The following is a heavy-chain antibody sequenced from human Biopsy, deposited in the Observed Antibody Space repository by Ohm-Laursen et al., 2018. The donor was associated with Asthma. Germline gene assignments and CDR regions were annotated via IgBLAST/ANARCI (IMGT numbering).Heavy chain of an antibody. J-gene: IGHJ4*02. D-gene: IGHD3-22*01. Sequence: SDTLSLTCPVSYGSITSGGYYWTWIRQHPGKGLEWIGFIYYSGSTYYNPSLKSRVSISIDTSKNQFSLKLSSVTAADTAVYYCARAKDYYDSRGYYRSFDYWGKGTLVTVSS. CDR3: ARAKDYYDSRGYYRSFDY. V-gene: IGHV4-31*03. CDR1: YGSITSGGYY. CDR2: IYYSGST.